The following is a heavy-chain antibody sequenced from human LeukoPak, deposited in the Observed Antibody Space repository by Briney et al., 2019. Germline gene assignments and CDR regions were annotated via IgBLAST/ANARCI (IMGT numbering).Heavy chain of an antibody. CDR3: ARDAPLNWNYGLWYFDL. CDR2: IYYSGST. D-gene: IGHD1-7*01. V-gene: IGHV4-59*01. CDR1: GGFLSSLY. Sequence: PSETMSLTCTVSGGFLSSLYWRWVRQPPGKGLEWIGYIYYSGSTNYNPSLKSRVTISVDTSKSPFSLKLSSVTAADTAVYYCARDAPLNWNYGLWYFDLWGRGTLVTVSS. J-gene: IGHJ2*01.